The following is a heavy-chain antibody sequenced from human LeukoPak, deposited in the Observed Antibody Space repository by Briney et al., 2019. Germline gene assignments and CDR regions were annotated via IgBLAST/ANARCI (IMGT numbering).Heavy chain of an antibody. V-gene: IGHV4-34*01. J-gene: IGHJ6*02. D-gene: IGHD6-13*01. Sequence: SETLSLTCAVYGGSFSGYCWSWIRQPPGKGLEWIGEINHSGSTNYNPSLKSRVTISVDTSKNQFSLKLSSVTAADTAVYYCARQTAAAGTAGDYYYGMDVWGQGTTDTVSS. CDR1: GGSFSGYC. CDR2: INHSGST. CDR3: ARQTAAAGTAGDYYYGMDV.